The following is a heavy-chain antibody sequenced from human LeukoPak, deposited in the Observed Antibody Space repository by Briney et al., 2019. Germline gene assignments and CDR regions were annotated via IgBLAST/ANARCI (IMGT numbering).Heavy chain of an antibody. D-gene: IGHD6-19*01. CDR1: GFTFSDYY. CDR2: SRSKAHTYTT. CDR3: ARGYSSGYYGFDY. Sequence: PGGSLRLSCAASGFTFSDYYMDWVRQVPGKGVEWVGRSRSKAHTYTTEYAASVKGRFTISRDDSKNSLYLQMNSLKTEDTAVYYCARGYSSGYYGFDYWGQGTLVTVSS. J-gene: IGHJ4*02. V-gene: IGHV3-72*01.